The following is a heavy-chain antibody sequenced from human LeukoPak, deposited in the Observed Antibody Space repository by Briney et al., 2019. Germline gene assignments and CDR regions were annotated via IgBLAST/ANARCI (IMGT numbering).Heavy chain of an antibody. D-gene: IGHD4-17*01. J-gene: IGHJ4*02. V-gene: IGHV4-39*01. CDR2: IYYSGST. CDR1: GGSISSSSYY. CDR3: ARPSGVYGDYAY. Sequence: PSETLSLTCTVSGGSISSSSYYWGWIRQPPGKGLEWIGSIYYSGSTYYNPSLKSRVTISVDTSKNQFSLKLSSVTAADTAVYYCARPSGVYGDYAYWGQGTLVTVSS.